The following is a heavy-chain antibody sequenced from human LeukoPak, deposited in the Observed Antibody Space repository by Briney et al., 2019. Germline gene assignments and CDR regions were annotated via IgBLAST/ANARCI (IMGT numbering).Heavy chain of an antibody. CDR3: ARAAYSSTWYSRYFDL. V-gene: IGHV3-48*03. Sequence: GGSLRLSCAASGFTFSSYEMNWVRQAPGKGLEWVSYISSSGSTIYYADSVKGRFTISRDNAKNSLYLQMNSLRAEDTAVYYCARAAYSSTWYSRYFDLWGRGTLVTVSS. CDR1: GFTFSSYE. CDR2: ISSSGSTI. D-gene: IGHD6-13*01. J-gene: IGHJ2*01.